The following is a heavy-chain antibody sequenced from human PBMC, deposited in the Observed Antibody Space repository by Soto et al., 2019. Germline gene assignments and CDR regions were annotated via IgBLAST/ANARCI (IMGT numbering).Heavy chain of an antibody. CDR3: AKFGFGDFKYYRIPRGGMAV. Sequence: PGESLKISCQGSGYSFSTNWIGWVRQVPGKGLEWMGIIYPGDSHTTYSPSFQGQVTISVDNSIATAYLQLSSLKASDSAIYYCAKFGFGDFKYYRIPRGGMAVWGQGTKVTVSS. J-gene: IGHJ6*02. V-gene: IGHV5-51*01. D-gene: IGHD3-10*01. CDR1: GYSFSTNW. CDR2: IYPGDSHT.